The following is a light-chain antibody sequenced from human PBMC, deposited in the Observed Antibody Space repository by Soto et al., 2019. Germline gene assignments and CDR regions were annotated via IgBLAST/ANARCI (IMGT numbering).Light chain of an antibody. CDR1: QTISSW. Sequence: IQMTQSPSTLSASIGDRVTITCRASQTISSWLAWYQQKPGKAPKLLIYKASTLKSGVTSRFSGSGSGTEFTLTSSSLQPDDFAPYDGQHDNSYSEAFGQGTKVELK. CDR2: KAS. J-gene: IGKJ1*01. V-gene: IGKV1-5*03. CDR3: QHDNSYSEA.